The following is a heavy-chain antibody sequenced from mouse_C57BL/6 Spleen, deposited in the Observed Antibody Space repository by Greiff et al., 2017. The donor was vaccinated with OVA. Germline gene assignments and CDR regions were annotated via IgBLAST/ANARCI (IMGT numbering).Heavy chain of an antibody. V-gene: IGHV1-7*01. J-gene: IGHJ4*01. CDR2: INPSSGYT. CDR3: AGISGGYAMDY. CDR1: GYTFTSYW. Sequence: QVHVKQSGAELAKPGASVKLSCKASGYTFTSYWMHWVKQRPGQGLEWIGYINPSSGYTKYNQKFKDKATLTADKSSSTAYMQLSSLTYEDSAVYYCAGISGGYAMDYWGQGTSVTVSS.